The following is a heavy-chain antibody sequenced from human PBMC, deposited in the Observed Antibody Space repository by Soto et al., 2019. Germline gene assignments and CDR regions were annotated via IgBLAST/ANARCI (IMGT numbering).Heavy chain of an antibody. J-gene: IGHJ5*02. CDR1: GFTFSSYA. V-gene: IGHV3-64*01. CDR2: ISSNGGST. Sequence: EVQLVESGGGLVQPGGSLRLSCAASGFTFSSYAMHWVRQAPGKGLEYVSAISSNGGSTYYANSVKGRFTISRDNSKNRLYLQMGSLKAEDMAVYYCARGAYYDGSGSRSPFDPWGQGTLVTVSS. CDR3: ARGAYYDGSGSRSPFDP. D-gene: IGHD3-10*01.